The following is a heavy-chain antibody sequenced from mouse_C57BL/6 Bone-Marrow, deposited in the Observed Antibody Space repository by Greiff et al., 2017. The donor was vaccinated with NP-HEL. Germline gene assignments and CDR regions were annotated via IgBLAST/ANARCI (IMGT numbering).Heavy chain of an antibody. J-gene: IGHJ4*01. V-gene: IGHV14-4*01. CDR1: GFNIKDYY. CDR3: TYYLYAMGD. Sequence: VQLQQSGAELVRPGASVKLSCTASGFNIKDYYMHWVKQRPEQGLEWIGWIDPENGDTEYASKFQGKATITADTSSNTAYVQLSSLTSEDTAVCYCTYYLYAMGDWGQGTAVTVSS. D-gene: IGHD1-1*01. CDR2: IDPENGDT.